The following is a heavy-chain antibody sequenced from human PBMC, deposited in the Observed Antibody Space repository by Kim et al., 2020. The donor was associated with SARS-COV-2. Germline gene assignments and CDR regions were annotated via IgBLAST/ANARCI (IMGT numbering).Heavy chain of an antibody. Sequence: GGSLRLSCAASGFIFSTYGMHWVRQAPGKGLEWVSIISYDGSNKYYADSVKGRFTISRDNSKNTLYLQMNSLRAEDTAVYYCAKESNYDYVWGESIDGMDVWGQGTPVTVSS. CDR1: GFIFSTYG. CDR3: AKESNYDYVWGESIDGMDV. V-gene: IGHV3-30*18. CDR2: ISYDGSNK. D-gene: IGHD3-16*01. J-gene: IGHJ6*02.